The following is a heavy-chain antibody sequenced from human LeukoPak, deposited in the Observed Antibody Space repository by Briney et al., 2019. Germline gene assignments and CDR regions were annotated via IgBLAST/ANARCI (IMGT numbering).Heavy chain of an antibody. CDR2: INPNSGGT. D-gene: IGHD3-3*01. Sequence: ASVKVSCKASGYTFTGYYMHWVRQAPGQGLEWMGWINPNSGGTNYAQKFQGRVTMTRDTSISTAYMELSGLRSDDTAVYYCARVAYDFWSGSPTRFDPWGQGTLVTVSS. V-gene: IGHV1-2*02. J-gene: IGHJ5*02. CDR3: ARVAYDFWSGSPTRFDP. CDR1: GYTFTGYY.